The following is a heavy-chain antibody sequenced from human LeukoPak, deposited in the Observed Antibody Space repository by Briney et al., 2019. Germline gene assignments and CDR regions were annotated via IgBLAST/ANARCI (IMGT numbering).Heavy chain of an antibody. V-gene: IGHV4-39*07. D-gene: IGHD3-22*01. Sequence: SQTLSLTCTVSGGSISSSSYYWGWIRQPPGKGLEWIGSIYYSGSTYYNPSLKSRVTISVDTSKNQFSLKLSSVTAADTAVYYCAKDDNYPDSSGPGGYWGQGTLVTVSS. CDR2: IYYSGST. CDR1: GGSISSSSYY. CDR3: AKDDNYPDSSGPGGY. J-gene: IGHJ4*02.